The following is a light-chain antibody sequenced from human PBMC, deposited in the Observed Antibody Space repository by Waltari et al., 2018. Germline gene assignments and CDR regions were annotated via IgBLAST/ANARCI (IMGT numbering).Light chain of an antibody. J-gene: IGKJ2*01. CDR1: QSILTW. CDR2: KAF. V-gene: IGKV1-5*03. Sequence: DTQMTQSPSTLSASVGDRVTITCRASQSILTWLAWYQQKPGKAPRLLNYKAFNLESGVPGRFSGSASGTEFNLTISSLQPDDSATYYCQQYHDYSAFGQGTKLEIK. CDR3: QQYHDYSA.